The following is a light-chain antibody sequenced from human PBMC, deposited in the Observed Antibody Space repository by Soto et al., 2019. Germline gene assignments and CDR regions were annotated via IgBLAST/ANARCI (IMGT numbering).Light chain of an antibody. CDR3: CSYAGNYTWV. CDR1: SSDVGNYNY. V-gene: IGLV2-11*01. CDR2: DVN. J-gene: IGLJ3*02. Sequence: QSALTQPRSVSGSPGQSVTISCTGTSSDVGNYNYVSWYQQHPGKAPKVMIYDVNKWPSGVPDRFSGSKSGNTASLTISGLQAEDEADYYCCSYAGNYTWVFGGGTKLTVL.